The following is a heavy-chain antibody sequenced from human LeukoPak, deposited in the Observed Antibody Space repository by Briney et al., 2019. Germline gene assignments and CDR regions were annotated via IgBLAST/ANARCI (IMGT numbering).Heavy chain of an antibody. CDR1: GYTFTGYY. J-gene: IGHJ3*02. Sequence: ASVKVSCKASGYTFTGYYMHWVRQAPGQGLEWMGWINPNSGGTNYAQKFQGRVTMTRDTSISTAYMELSSLRSEDTAVYYCASILSAWYGVNAFDIWGQGTMVTVSS. V-gene: IGHV1-2*02. D-gene: IGHD3-10*01. CDR2: INPNSGGT. CDR3: ASILSAWYGVNAFDI.